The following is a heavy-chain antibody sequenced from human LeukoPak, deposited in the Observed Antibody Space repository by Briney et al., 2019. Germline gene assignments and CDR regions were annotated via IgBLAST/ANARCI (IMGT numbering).Heavy chain of an antibody. Sequence: SETLSLTCTVSGGSISSSSYYWGWIRQPPGKGLEWIGSIYYSGSTYYNPSLKSRVTVSVDTSKNQFSLKLSSVTAADTAVYYCGAWDVVVTRYTGYWGQGTLVTVSS. D-gene: IGHD2-21*02. CDR2: IYYSGST. CDR3: GAWDVVVTRYTGY. CDR1: GGSISSSSYY. V-gene: IGHV4-39*01. J-gene: IGHJ4*02.